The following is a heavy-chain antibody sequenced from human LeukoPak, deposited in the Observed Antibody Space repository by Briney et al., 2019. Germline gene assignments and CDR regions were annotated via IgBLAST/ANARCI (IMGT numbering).Heavy chain of an antibody. J-gene: IGHJ6*02. Sequence: GGSLRLSCAASGFTFNSYGMHWVRQAPGKGLEYVSAISSNGGSTYYADSVKGRFTISRDNSKNTLYLQMSSLRAEDTAVYYCVNEVGTYYYGMDVWGQGTTVTVSS. CDR2: ISSNGGST. CDR1: GFTFNSYG. V-gene: IGHV3-64D*06. CDR3: VNEVGTYYYGMDV. D-gene: IGHD1-1*01.